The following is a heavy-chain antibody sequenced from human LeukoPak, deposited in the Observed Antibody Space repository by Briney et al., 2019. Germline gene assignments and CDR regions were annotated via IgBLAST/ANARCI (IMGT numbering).Heavy chain of an antibody. Sequence: GGSLRLCCAASGFTFDDYAMHWVRQAPGKGLEWVSGISWNSGSIGYADSVKGRFTISRDNAKNSLYLQMNSLRAEDTALYYCAKEGGSSGWYLSWFDPWGQGTLVTVSS. CDR1: GFTFDDYA. CDR2: ISWNSGSI. CDR3: AKEGGSSGWYLSWFDP. J-gene: IGHJ5*02. D-gene: IGHD6-19*01. V-gene: IGHV3-9*01.